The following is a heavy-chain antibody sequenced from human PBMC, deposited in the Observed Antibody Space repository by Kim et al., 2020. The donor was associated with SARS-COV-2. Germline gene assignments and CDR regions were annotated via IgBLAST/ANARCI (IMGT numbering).Heavy chain of an antibody. Sequence: SETLSLTCTVSGGSISSYYWSWIRQPPVKGLEWIGYIYYSGSTNYNPSLKSRVTISVDTSKNQFSLKLSSVTAADTAVYYCARAEFWQQLNWYFDLWGRGTLVTVSS. CDR2: IYYSGST. V-gene: IGHV4-59*01. CDR3: ARAEFWQQLNWYFDL. D-gene: IGHD6-13*01. CDR1: GGSISSYY. J-gene: IGHJ2*01.